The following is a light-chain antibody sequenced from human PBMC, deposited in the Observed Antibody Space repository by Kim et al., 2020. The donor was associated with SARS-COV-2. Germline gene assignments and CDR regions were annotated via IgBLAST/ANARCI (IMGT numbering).Light chain of an antibody. Sequence: SASVGDRVTITYRTSQSISSCLAWYQKKPGKAPKLLINKASALESGVPSRFSGSGYGTEFTLTISSLQPDDCATYYCQRYDTSGTFGQGTKVDIK. V-gene: IGKV1-5*03. J-gene: IGKJ1*01. CDR2: KAS. CDR1: QSISSC. CDR3: QRYDTSGT.